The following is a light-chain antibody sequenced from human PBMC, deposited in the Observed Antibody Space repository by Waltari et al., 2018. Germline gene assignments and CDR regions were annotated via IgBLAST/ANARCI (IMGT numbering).Light chain of an antibody. CDR2: EGS. Sequence: QPALPQPPSPSGPPGPSVPLSCTGTSRAVGRYTPVPWYQQHPGKAPRLMIYEGSKRPSGVPDRFSGSKAGSTASLTVAGLQAEEEADYYCSSYAGSNKYVFGTGTKVSVL. CDR3: SSYAGSNKYV. J-gene: IGLJ1*01. CDR1: SRAVGRYTP. V-gene: IGLV2-8*01.